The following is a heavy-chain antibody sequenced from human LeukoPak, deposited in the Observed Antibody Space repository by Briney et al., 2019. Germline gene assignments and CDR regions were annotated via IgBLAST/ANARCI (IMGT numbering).Heavy chain of an antibody. CDR1: GYTFTSYG. Sequence: ASVKVSCKASGYTFTSYGISWVRQAPGQGLEWMGWISAYNGNTNYAQKLQGRVTMTTDTPTSTAYMELRSLRSDDTAVYYCARDRGDTVVVPAAILFDYWGQGTLVTVSS. V-gene: IGHV1-18*01. J-gene: IGHJ4*02. D-gene: IGHD2-2*01. CDR3: ARDRGDTVVVPAAILFDY. CDR2: ISAYNGNT.